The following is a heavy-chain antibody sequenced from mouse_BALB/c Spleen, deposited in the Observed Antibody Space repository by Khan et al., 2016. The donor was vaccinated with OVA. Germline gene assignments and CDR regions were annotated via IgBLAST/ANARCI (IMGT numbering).Heavy chain of an antibody. Sequence: VELVESGPGLVAPSQSLSITCTVSGFSLTSYGVHWFRQPPGKGLEGRGVIWAGGSTNYNSALMSRLSISKDNSKSQVFLKMNSLQTDDTAMYSCARIEDIWGQGTTLTVSS. CDR1: GFSLTSYG. D-gene: IGHD1-3*01. CDR2: IWAGGST. V-gene: IGHV2-9*02. CDR3: ARIEDI. J-gene: IGHJ2*01.